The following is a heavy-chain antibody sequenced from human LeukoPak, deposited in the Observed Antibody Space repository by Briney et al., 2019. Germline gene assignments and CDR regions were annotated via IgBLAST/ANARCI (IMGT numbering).Heavy chain of an antibody. CDR1: GYSFTSYW. J-gene: IGHJ3*02. D-gene: IGHD3-22*01. CDR2: IYPGDSDT. Sequence: GESLKISCKGSGYSFTSYWIGWVRQMPGKGLEWMGIIYPGDSDTRYSPSFQGQVTISADKSISTAYLQWSSLKASDTAMYYCARDRTYYYDSQDVFDIGGQGKMVTVFS. V-gene: IGHV5-51*01. CDR3: ARDRTYYYDSQDVFDI.